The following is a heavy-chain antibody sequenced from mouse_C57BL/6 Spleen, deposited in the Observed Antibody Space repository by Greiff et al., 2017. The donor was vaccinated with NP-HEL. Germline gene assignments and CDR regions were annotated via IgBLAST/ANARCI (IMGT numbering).Heavy chain of an antibody. V-gene: IGHV1-59*01. J-gene: IGHJ4*01. CDR2: IDPSDSYT. CDR1: GYTFTSYW. D-gene: IGHD1-1*01. Sequence: VQLQQPGAELVRPGTSVKLSCKASGYTFTSYWMHWVKQRPGQGLEWIGVIDPSDSYTNYNQKFKGKATLTVDTSSSTAYMQLSSLTSEDSAVYYCARRGSSYPYYYAMDYWGQGTSVTVSS. CDR3: ARRGSSYPYYYAMDY.